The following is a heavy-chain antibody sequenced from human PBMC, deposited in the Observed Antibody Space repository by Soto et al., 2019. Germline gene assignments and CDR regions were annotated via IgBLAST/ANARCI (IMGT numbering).Heavy chain of an antibody. Sequence: ASVKVSCKASGYTFTTYDINWVRQATGQGLEWMGWMNPSGGSTSYAQKFQGRVTMTRDTSTSTVYMELSSLRSEDTAVYYCARGTYNWNPTWFDPWGQGTLVTVSS. D-gene: IGHD1-20*01. CDR1: GYTFTTYD. CDR2: MNPSGGST. J-gene: IGHJ5*02. CDR3: ARGTYNWNPTWFDP. V-gene: IGHV1-8*01.